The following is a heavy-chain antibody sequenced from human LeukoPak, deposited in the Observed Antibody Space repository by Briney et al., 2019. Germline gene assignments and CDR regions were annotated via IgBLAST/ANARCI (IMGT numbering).Heavy chain of an antibody. Sequence: GGSLRLSCAASGFTFDDYAMHWVRQAPGKGLEWVSGISWNSGSIGYADSVKGRFTISRDNAKNSLYLQMNSLRAEDTALYYCARVAVGRYDFDYWGRGTLVTVSS. CDR2: ISWNSGSI. CDR1: GFTFDDYA. CDR3: ARVAVGRYDFDY. D-gene: IGHD1-26*01. V-gene: IGHV3-9*01. J-gene: IGHJ4*01.